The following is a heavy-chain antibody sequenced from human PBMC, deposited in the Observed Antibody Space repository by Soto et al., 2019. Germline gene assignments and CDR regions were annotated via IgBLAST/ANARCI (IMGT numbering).Heavy chain of an antibody. D-gene: IGHD3-3*01. J-gene: IGHJ6*02. CDR3: ARGHFGVTMDV. CDR1: EFTFSSYS. CDR2: VTGGGDIT. V-gene: IGHV3-23*01. Sequence: EVQLLESGGGLVQPGGSLRLSCAASEFTFSSYSMIWVRQAPGKGLEWVSGVTGGGDITYYAESVKGRFTISRDNSKNTLYLQMNSLRAEDTAVFYCARGHFGVTMDVWGQGTTVTVS.